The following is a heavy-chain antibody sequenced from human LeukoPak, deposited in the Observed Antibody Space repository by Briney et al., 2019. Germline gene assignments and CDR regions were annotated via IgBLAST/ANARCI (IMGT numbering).Heavy chain of an antibody. D-gene: IGHD4-23*01. CDR3: ARDRRWPYYFDY. Sequence: GGSLRLSCAASGFMFSSYSMKWVRQAPGKGLEWVSVIYSGGSTYYADSVKGRFTISRDNSKNTLYLQMNSLRAEDTAVYYCARDRRWPYYFDYWGRGTLVTVSS. CDR1: GFMFSSYS. J-gene: IGHJ4*02. V-gene: IGHV3-66*01. CDR2: IYSGGST.